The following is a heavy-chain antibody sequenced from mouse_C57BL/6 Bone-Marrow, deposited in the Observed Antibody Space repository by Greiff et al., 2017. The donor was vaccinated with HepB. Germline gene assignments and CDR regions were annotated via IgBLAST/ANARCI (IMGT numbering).Heavy chain of an antibody. CDR1: GYTFTDYY. V-gene: IGHV1-26*01. CDR3: ARHYSNYSPLGL. Sequence: EVQLQQSGPELVKPGASVKISCKASGYTFTDYYMNWVKQSHGKSLEWIGDINPNNGGTSYNQKFKGKATLTVDKSSSTAYMELRSLTSEDSAVYYCARHYSNYSPLGLWGQGTTLTVSS. D-gene: IGHD2-5*01. CDR2: INPNNGGT. J-gene: IGHJ2*01.